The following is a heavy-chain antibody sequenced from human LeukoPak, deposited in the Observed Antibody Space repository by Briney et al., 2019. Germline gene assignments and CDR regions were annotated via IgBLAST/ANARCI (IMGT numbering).Heavy chain of an antibody. Sequence: PGGSLRLSCAASGFTFSTYAMSWVRQAPGRGLEWVSAVSESGSGTYYADSGKCWFTISRDNSKNTLYLQMTSLRTEDTALYHCAKGKGRTGWYDWGQGTLVTVSS. D-gene: IGHD6-19*01. J-gene: IGHJ4*02. CDR2: VSESGSGT. CDR3: AKGKGRTGWYD. V-gene: IGHV3-23*01. CDR1: GFTFSTYA.